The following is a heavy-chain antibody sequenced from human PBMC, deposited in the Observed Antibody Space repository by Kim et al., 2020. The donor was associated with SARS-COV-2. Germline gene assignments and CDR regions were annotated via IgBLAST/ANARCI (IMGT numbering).Heavy chain of an antibody. Sequence: ASVKVSCKVSGYTFTSYGISWVRQAPGQGLEWMGWISAYNGNTNYAQKLQGRVTMTTDTSTSTAYMELRSLRSDDTAVYYCARGSSGWYHYYYYYGMDVWGPGTTVTVSS. CDR3: ARGSSGWYHYYYYYGMDV. CDR2: ISAYNGNT. D-gene: IGHD3-10*01. V-gene: IGHV1-18*01. CDR1: GYTFTSYG. J-gene: IGHJ6*02.